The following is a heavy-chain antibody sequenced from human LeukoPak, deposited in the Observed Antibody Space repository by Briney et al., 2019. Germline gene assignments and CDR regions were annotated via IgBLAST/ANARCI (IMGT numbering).Heavy chain of an antibody. CDR1: GGTFSSYA. D-gene: IGHD2-2*01. CDR3: ARDVGEYCSSTNCYASHY. CDR2: IIPIFGTA. J-gene: IGHJ4*02. Sequence: SVKVSCKASGGTFSSYAISWVRQAPGQGLEWMGGIIPIFGTANYAQKFQGRVTITADKSTSTAYMELSSLRSEDTAVYYCARDVGEYCSSTNCYASHYWGQGTLVTVSS. V-gene: IGHV1-69*06.